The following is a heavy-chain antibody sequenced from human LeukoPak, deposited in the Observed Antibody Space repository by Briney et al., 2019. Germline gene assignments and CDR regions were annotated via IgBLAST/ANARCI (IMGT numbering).Heavy chain of an antibody. CDR2: IKYDGSEK. CDR1: GFIFSNYW. V-gene: IGHV3-7*01. CDR3: ARKGLPDY. Sequence: GGSLRLSCEASGFIFSNYWMSWVRQAPGKGLEWVANIKYDGSEKYYVDSVKGRFTISRDNAKSSLFLQMNSLRAEDTAVYYCARKGLPDYWGQGTLVTVSS. J-gene: IGHJ4*02.